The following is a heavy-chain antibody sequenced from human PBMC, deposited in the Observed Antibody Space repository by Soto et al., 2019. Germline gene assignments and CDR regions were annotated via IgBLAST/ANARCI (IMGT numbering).Heavy chain of an antibody. J-gene: IGHJ6*03. CDR3: ASTGDFLAARSYYYMDV. V-gene: IGHV1-18*01. Sequence: ASVKVSCKASGYTFTSYGISWVRQAPGQGLEWMGWISAYNGNTNYAQKLQGRVTMTRNTSTSTAYMELSSLRSEDTAVYYCASTGDFLAARSYYYMDVWGKGTTVTVSS. D-gene: IGHD6-6*01. CDR1: GYTFTSYG. CDR2: ISAYNGNT.